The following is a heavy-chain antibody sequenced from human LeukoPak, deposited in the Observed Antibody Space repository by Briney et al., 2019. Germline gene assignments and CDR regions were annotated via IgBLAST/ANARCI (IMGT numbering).Heavy chain of an antibody. CDR2: INHSGST. CDR3: ARLSCSSTSCYWGYFDY. D-gene: IGHD2-2*01. J-gene: IGHJ4*02. V-gene: IGHV4-34*01. CDR1: GGPISSYY. Sequence: SETLSLTCTVSGGPISSYYWSWIRQPPGKGLEWIGEINHSGSTNYNPSLKSRVTISVDTSKNQFSLKLSSVTAADTAVYYCARLSCSSTSCYWGYFDYWGQGTLVTVSS.